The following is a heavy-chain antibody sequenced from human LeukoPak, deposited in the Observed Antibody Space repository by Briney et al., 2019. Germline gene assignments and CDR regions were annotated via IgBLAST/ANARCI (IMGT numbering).Heavy chain of an antibody. Sequence: GGSLRLSCAASGSVFSNSWMAWVRQAPGKGLEWVAHINRDQSEKYYVDSMKGRLTISRDNAENSLFLHMNSLKAEDTALYYCARDVGGCRGGSCDYDAFDIWGQGTMVTVSS. D-gene: IGHD2-15*01. CDR3: ARDVGGCRGGSCDYDAFDI. CDR1: GSVFSNSW. V-gene: IGHV3-7*04. J-gene: IGHJ3*02. CDR2: INRDQSEK.